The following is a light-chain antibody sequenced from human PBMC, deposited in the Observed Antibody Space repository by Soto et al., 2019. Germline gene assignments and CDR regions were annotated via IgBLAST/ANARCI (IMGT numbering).Light chain of an antibody. Sequence: PGERATLSCRASQSISSSYLAWYQQKPGQAPRLLIYDASSRATGIPDRFSGSGSGADFTLTISRLEPEDFAVYYCQQYGSSPFTFGPGTKVDIK. CDR2: DAS. V-gene: IGKV3-20*01. CDR3: QQYGSSPFT. J-gene: IGKJ3*01. CDR1: QSISSSY.